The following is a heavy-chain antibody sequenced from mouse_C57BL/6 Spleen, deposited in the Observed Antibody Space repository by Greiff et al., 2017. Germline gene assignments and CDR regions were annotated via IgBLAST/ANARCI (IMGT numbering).Heavy chain of an antibody. CDR1: GYSFTGYY. J-gene: IGHJ3*01. CDR2: INPSTGGT. Sequence: EVQLQQSGPELVKPGASVKISCKASGYSFTGYYMNWVKQSPEKSLEWIGEINPSTGGTNYNQKFKAKATLTVAKSSSTAYMQLKSLTSEDSAVYYFARSDSSGGFSYWGQGTLVTVSA. CDR3: ARSDSSGGFSY. V-gene: IGHV1-42*01. D-gene: IGHD3-2*02.